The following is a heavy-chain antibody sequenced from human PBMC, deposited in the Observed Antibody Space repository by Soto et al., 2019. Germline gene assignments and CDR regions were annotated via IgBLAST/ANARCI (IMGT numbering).Heavy chain of an antibody. Sequence: GGSLRLSCAASGFTFSACGMHRVRQSPGKGLEWVAVVSSDGGNYYYADSVKGRFTISRDNSKNTLYLLMNSLRAEDTAVYYCARDFRPPYGVRYFDYWGQGTLVTVSS. CDR2: VSSDGGNY. D-gene: IGHD4-17*01. J-gene: IGHJ4*02. CDR3: ARDFRPPYGVRYFDY. CDR1: GFTFSACG. V-gene: IGHV3-30*03.